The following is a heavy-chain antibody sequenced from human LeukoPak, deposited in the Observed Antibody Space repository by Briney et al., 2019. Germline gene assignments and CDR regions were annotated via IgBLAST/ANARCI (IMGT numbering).Heavy chain of an antibody. CDR3: ARVQTTYDSSGYPSLFDY. CDR2: IYYSGST. J-gene: IGHJ4*02. D-gene: IGHD3-22*01. Sequence: PSETLSLTCTVSGGSISSGDYYWSWIRQPPGKGLEWIGYIYYSGSTYYNPSLKSRVTISVDTSKNQFSLKLSSVTAADTAVYYCARVQTTYDSSGYPSLFDYWGQGTLVTVSS. V-gene: IGHV4-30-4*08. CDR1: GGSISSGDYY.